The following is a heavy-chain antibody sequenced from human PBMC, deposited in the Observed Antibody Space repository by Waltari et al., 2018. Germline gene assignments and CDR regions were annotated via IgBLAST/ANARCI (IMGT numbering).Heavy chain of an antibody. Sequence: EVQLVESGGGLVQPGESLRLSCAASGFTINNNAISWVRQAQGKGLEWVSSTTDSGVTSYYADFVKGRSIISTDNSRNTVYLEMNTVRVEDTALYFCARGLGELLPFDFWGQGTMVTVSS. V-gene: IGHV3-23*04. J-gene: IGHJ4*02. CDR2: TTDSGVTS. CDR1: GFTINNNA. CDR3: ARGLGELLPFDF. D-gene: IGHD3-10*01.